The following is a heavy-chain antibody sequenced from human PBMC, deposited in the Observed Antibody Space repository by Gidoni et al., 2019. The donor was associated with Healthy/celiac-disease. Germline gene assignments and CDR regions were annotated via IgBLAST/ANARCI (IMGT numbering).Heavy chain of an antibody. Sequence: VQQAPGKGLEWMGLVDPEDGETIYAEKFQGRVTITADTSTDTAYMELSSLRSEDTAVYYCATGVNSGSYLNQDYYYYGMDVWGQGTTVTVSS. D-gene: IGHD1-26*01. V-gene: IGHV1-69-2*01. CDR2: VDPEDGET. CDR3: ATGVNSGSYLNQDYYYYGMDV. J-gene: IGHJ6*02.